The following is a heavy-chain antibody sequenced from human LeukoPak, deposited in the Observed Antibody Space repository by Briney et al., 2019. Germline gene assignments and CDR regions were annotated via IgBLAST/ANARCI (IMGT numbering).Heavy chain of an antibody. J-gene: IGHJ4*02. V-gene: IGHV3-43*02. CDR3: AQDSSGFDY. CDR1: GFTFDDYA. CDR2: ISGDGSST. Sequence: PGGSLRLSCAASGFTFDDYAMHWVRQAPGKGLESVSLISGDGSSTYYADSVRGRFTISRDNAKNTLYLQMNSLRAEDTAVYYCAQDSSGFDYWGQGTLVTVSS. D-gene: IGHD3-22*01.